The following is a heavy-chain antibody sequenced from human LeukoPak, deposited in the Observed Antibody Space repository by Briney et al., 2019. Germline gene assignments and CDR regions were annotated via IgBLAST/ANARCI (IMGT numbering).Heavy chain of an antibody. CDR2: ISYDGSNK. V-gene: IGHV3-30*18. Sequence: GGSLRLSCAASGFTFSSYGMYWVRQAPGKGLEWVAVISYDGSNKYYADSVKGRFTISRDNSKNTLYLQMNSLRAEDTAVYYCAKDYVYYYDSSGQTPFFDYWGQGTLVTVSS. CDR1: GFTFSSYG. J-gene: IGHJ4*02. D-gene: IGHD3-22*01. CDR3: AKDYVYYYDSSGQTPFFDY.